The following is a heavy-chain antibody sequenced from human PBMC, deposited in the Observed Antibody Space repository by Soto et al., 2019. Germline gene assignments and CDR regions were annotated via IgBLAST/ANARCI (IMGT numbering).Heavy chain of an antibody. D-gene: IGHD6-19*01. Sequence: ASVKVSCKASGYTFTSYYIHWVRQAPGQGLEWMGIINPSGGSTSYAQKFQGRVTMTRDTSISTAYMELSRLTSDDTAVYYCASAAVTGTAGLDFWGQGTQVTVSS. CDR2: INPSGGST. CDR1: GYTFTSYY. J-gene: IGHJ4*02. V-gene: IGHV1-46*01. CDR3: ASAAVTGTAGLDF.